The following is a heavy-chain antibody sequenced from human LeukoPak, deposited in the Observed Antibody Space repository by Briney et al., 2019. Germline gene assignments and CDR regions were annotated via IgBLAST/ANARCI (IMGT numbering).Heavy chain of an antibody. V-gene: IGHV1-69*13. CDR1: GGTFSSYA. Sequence: GASVKVSCKASGGTFSSYAISWVRQAPGQGLEWMGGIIPIFGTANYAQKFQGRVTITADESTSTAYMELSSLRSEDTAVYYCARLSRWMSSSKYFDYWGQGTLVTVSS. CDR2: IIPIFGTA. J-gene: IGHJ4*02. D-gene: IGHD6-6*01. CDR3: ARLSRWMSSSKYFDY.